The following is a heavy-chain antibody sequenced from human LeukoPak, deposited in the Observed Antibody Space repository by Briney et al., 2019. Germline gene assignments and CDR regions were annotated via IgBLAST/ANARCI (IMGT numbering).Heavy chain of an antibody. CDR1: GYTFTGYY. CDR3: ARDRDRSSTSCYLDPNPLGY. D-gene: IGHD2-2*01. Sequence: ASVKVSCKASGYTFTGYYMHWVRQAPGQGLEWMGWINPNSGGTNYAQKFQGWVTMTRDTSISTAYMELSRLRSEDTAVYYCARDRDRSSTSCYLDPNPLGYWGQGTLVTVSS. V-gene: IGHV1-2*04. J-gene: IGHJ4*02. CDR2: INPNSGGT.